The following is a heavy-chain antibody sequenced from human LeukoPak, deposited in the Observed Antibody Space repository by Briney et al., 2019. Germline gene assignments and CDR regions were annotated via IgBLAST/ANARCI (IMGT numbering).Heavy chain of an antibody. CDR2: INHSGST. CDR3: ARGLSGYYYYMDV. Sequence: SETLSLTCAVYGGSFSGYYWSWIRQPPGKGLEWIGEINHSGSTNYNPSPKSRVTISVDTSKNQFSLKLSSVTAADTAVYYCARGLSGYYYYMDVWGKGTTVTVSS. J-gene: IGHJ6*03. D-gene: IGHD3-10*01. V-gene: IGHV4-34*01. CDR1: GGSFSGYY.